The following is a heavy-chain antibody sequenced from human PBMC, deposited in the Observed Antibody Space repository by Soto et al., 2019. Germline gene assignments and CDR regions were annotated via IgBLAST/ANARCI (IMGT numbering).Heavy chain of an antibody. D-gene: IGHD3-3*01. CDR2: ISGSGGST. Sequence: GGSLRLSCAASGFTFSSYAMSWVRQAPGKGLEWVSAISGSGGSTYNADSVKGRFTISRGNSKNTLYLQMNNLRAEDTAVYCCAKVNHYDFWSGYLYSFDYWGQGTLVTVSS. CDR1: GFTFSSYA. V-gene: IGHV3-23*01. CDR3: AKVNHYDFWSGYLYSFDY. J-gene: IGHJ4*02.